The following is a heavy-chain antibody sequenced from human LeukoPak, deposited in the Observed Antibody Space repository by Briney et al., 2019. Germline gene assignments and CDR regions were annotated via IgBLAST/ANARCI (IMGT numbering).Heavy chain of an antibody. CDR2: ISWNSGSI. CDR1: GFTFDDYA. D-gene: IGHD1-26*01. CDR3: AKDRKYSGSYFDY. J-gene: IGHJ4*02. Sequence: PGRSLRLSCAASGFTFDDYAMHWVRQAPGKGLEWVSGISWNSGSIGYADSVKGRFTISRDNAKNSLYLQMNSLRAEDTALYYCAKDRKYSGSYFDYWGQGTLAAVSS. V-gene: IGHV3-9*01.